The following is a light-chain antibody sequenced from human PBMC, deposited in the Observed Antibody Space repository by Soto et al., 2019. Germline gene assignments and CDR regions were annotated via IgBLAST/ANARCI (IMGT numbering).Light chain of an antibody. CDR2: KAS. Sequence: DIQMTQSPSTLSASIGDRVTITCRASQSIGRELAWYQQKPGKAPKLLIYKASSLASGVPSTFSGSGSGTEFSLTVSSLQPDDFATYYCLQYETYPLTFGGGTKVEIK. V-gene: IGKV1-5*03. CDR1: QSIGRE. J-gene: IGKJ4*01. CDR3: LQYETYPLT.